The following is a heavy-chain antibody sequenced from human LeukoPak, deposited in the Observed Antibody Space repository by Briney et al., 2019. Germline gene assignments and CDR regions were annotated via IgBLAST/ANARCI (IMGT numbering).Heavy chain of an antibody. Sequence: PGGSLRLSCAASGFTFSSYWMHWVRQAPGKGLVWVSRINSDGSSTSYADSVKGRFTISRDNAKNTLYLQMNSLRAEDTAVYYCERGPSPVLLWFGEFPYWGREPWSPSPQ. CDR1: GFTFSSYW. CDR2: INSDGSST. J-gene: IGHJ4*02. CDR3: ERGPSPVLLWFGEFPY. D-gene: IGHD3-10*01. V-gene: IGHV3-74*01.